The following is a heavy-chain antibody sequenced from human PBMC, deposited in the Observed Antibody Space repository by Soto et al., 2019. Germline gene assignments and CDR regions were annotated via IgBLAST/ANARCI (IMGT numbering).Heavy chain of an antibody. CDR1: GFSFGSYA. V-gene: IGHV3-23*01. CDR3: ARWSYLDY. J-gene: IGHJ4*02. Sequence: GGSLRLSCVASGFSFGSYALTWVLQAPGKGLGWVSTISGSDGKTFYADAVKGRFSISRDISQSTLYLQMNSLRADDTAIYYCARWSYLDYWGQGTRVTGSS. D-gene: IGHD3-3*01. CDR2: ISGSDGKT.